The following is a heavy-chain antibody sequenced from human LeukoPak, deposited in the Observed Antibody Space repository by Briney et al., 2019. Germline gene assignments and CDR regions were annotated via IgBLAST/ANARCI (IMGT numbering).Heavy chain of an antibody. CDR1: GFTFSDYI. CDR2: IRRGTNGYTP. Sequence: GGSLRLSCAASGFTFSDYILDWVRQAPGKGLEWVGRIRRGTNGYTPEYAASVKGRFIISRDDSKNSMYLHMNSLKTEDTAVYHCTRDGGEGGNSAFDIWGPGTMVTVSS. D-gene: IGHD3-16*01. V-gene: IGHV3-72*01. CDR3: TRDGGEGGNSAFDI. J-gene: IGHJ3*02.